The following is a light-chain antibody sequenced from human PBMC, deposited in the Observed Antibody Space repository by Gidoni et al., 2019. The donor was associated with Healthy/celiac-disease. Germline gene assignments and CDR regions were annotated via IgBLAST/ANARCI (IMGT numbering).Light chain of an antibody. CDR2: GKN. CDR1: SLRSYY. Sequence: SELTQDPAVSVALGQTVRITCQGDSLRSYYASWYQQKPGQAPVLISYGKNNRPSGIPDRFSGSSSGNTASLTITGAQAEDEADYYCNSRDSSGNHYVFGTGTKVTVL. V-gene: IGLV3-19*01. CDR3: NSRDSSGNHYV. J-gene: IGLJ1*01.